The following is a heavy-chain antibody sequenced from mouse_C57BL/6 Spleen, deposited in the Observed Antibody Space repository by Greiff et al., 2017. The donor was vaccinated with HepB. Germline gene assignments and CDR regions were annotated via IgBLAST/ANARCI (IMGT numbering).Heavy chain of an antibody. J-gene: IGHJ4*01. V-gene: IGHV5-4*01. CDR3: ARGSYGYAMDY. CDR1: GFTFSSYA. CDR2: ISDGGSYT. Sequence: DVHLVESGGGLVKPGGSLKLSCAASGFTFSSYAMSWVRQTPEKRLEWVATISDGGSYTYYPDNVKGRFTISRDNAKNNLYLQMSHLKSEDTAMYYCARGSYGYAMDYWGQGTSVTVSS. D-gene: IGHD1-1*01.